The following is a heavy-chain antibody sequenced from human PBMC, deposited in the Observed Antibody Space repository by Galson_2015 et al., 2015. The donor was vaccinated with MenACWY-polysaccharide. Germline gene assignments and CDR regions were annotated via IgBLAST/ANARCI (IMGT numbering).Heavy chain of an antibody. Sequence: SLRLSCAASGFTFNDFWLSWVRQAPGKGLEWVANINQYGSEKYYVDSVKGRFTISRDNAKNSLYLHMNSLRAEDTAVYYCARDGGRTIGTTQRGYWGQGTLVTVSS. D-gene: IGHD1-1*01. CDR1: GFTFNDFW. CDR2: INQYGSEK. CDR3: ARDGGRTIGTTQRGY. V-gene: IGHV3-7*01. J-gene: IGHJ4*02.